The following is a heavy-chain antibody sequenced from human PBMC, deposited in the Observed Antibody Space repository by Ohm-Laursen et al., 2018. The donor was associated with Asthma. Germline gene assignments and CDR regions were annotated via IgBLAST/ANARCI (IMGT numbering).Heavy chain of an antibody. D-gene: IGHD3-22*01. V-gene: IGHV1-18*01. Sequence: SVKVSCKASGGTFSSYAISWVRQAPGQGLEWMGWISAYNGNTNYAQKLQGRVTMTTDTSTSTAYMELRSLRSDDTAVYYCARVWGDYYDSSGYRDYWGQGTLVTVSS. CDR3: ARVWGDYYDSSGYRDY. J-gene: IGHJ4*02. CDR1: GGTFSSYA. CDR2: ISAYNGNT.